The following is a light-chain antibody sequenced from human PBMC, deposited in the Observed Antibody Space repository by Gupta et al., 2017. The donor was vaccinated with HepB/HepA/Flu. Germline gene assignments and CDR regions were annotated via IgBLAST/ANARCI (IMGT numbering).Light chain of an antibody. CDR1: QSLSSY. V-gene: IGKV3-11*01. CDR2: DAS. CDR3: QQRSSWPLTCS. J-gene: IGKJ2*04. Sequence: EIVLTQSPSNLSSSPGERATLSCRASQSLSSYLAWYQQKPGQAQRLLIYDASTRAIGIPARFSGSGSGTDFTLTIRSLEPEAFAFDSCQQRSSWPLTCSFGQGTQLEIK.